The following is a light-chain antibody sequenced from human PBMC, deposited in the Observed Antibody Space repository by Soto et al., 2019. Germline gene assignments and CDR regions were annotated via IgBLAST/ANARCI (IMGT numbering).Light chain of an antibody. J-gene: IGLJ1*01. CDR2: DVS. Sequence: QSALTQPASVSGSPGQSITISCTGTSSDVGGYNYVSWYQQHPGKAPKLMIYDVSNRPSGVSNRFSGSKSGNTASLTISGLQGEDEADYYWSSYTSSSTVFGTGTKGTVL. CDR3: SSYTSSSTV. CDR1: SSDVGGYNY. V-gene: IGLV2-14*01.